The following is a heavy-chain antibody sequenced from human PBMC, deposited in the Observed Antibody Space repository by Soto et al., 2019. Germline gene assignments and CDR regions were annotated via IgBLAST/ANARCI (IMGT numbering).Heavy chain of an antibody. V-gene: IGHV1-69*13. D-gene: IGHD3-22*01. CDR2: IIPIFGTA. CDR1: GGTFSSYA. CDR3: ARDASGYLGYYGMDV. Sequence: SVKVSCKASGGTFSSYAISWVRQAPGQGLEWMGGIIPIFGTANYAQKFQGRVTITADESTSTAYMELSSLRSEDTAVYYCARDASGYLGYYGMDVWGRGTTVTVSS. J-gene: IGHJ6*02.